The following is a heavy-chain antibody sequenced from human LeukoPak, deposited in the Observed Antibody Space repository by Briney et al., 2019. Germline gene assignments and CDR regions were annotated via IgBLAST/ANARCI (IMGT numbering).Heavy chain of an antibody. CDR3: ARRGACSGTSCNLDY. CDR2: IIPIFGTA. J-gene: IGHJ4*02. Sequence: ASVKVSCKASGGTFSSYAISWVRQAPGQGLEWMGGIIPIFGTANYAQKFQGRVTITADESTSTVYLELSSLRSEDTAVYYCARRGACSGTSCNLDYWGQGTLVTVSS. CDR1: GGTFSSYA. V-gene: IGHV1-69*13. D-gene: IGHD2-2*01.